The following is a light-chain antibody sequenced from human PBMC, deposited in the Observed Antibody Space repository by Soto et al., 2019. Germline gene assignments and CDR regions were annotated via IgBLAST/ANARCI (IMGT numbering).Light chain of an antibody. J-gene: IGKJ2*01. V-gene: IGKV3-15*01. Sequence: EIVMTQSPATLSVSPGERVTLSCRASQSVTSDLAWYQQRPGQATRLLIYGASTRATGIPARFSGSGSGTGFTLNISSLQYEDFAVYYCQQYNTWYTFGQGTKL. CDR3: QQYNTWYT. CDR2: GAS. CDR1: QSVTSD.